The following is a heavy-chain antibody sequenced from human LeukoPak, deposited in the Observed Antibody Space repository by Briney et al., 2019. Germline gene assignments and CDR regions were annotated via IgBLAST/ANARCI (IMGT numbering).Heavy chain of an antibody. V-gene: IGHV1-46*01. CDR3: ARVGGRSGYDRDY. D-gene: IGHD5-12*01. J-gene: IGHJ4*02. CDR2: INPSGGST. CDR1: GYTFTGYY. Sequence: GASVKVSCKGSGYTFTGYYIHWVRQAPGQGLEWMGIINPSGGSTSYAQKFQGRVTMTRDTSTSTVYMELSSLRSEDTAVYYCARVGGRSGYDRDYWGQGTLVTVSS.